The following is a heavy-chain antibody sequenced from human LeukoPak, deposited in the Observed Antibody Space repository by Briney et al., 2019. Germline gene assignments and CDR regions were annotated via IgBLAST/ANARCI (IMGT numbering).Heavy chain of an antibody. CDR1: GGSFSGYY. Sequence: SETLSLTCAVYGGSFSGYYWSWIRQPPGKGLEWIGEINHSGSTNYNPSLKSRVTISVDTSKNQFSLKLSSVTAADTAVYYCARGYGSRGAFDIWGQGTMVSVPS. CDR2: INHSGST. D-gene: IGHD6-13*01. V-gene: IGHV4-34*01. J-gene: IGHJ3*02. CDR3: ARGYGSRGAFDI.